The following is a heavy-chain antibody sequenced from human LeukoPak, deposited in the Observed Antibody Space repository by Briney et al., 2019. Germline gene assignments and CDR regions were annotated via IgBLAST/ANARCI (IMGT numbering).Heavy chain of an antibody. CDR2: IYHSGST. CDR1: GGSISSGGYS. D-gene: IGHD1-26*01. J-gene: IGHJ4*02. V-gene: IGHV4-30-2*01. CDR3: ARGAQGGSYYY. Sequence: SQTLSLTCAVSGGSISSGGYSWSWIRQPPGKGLEWIGYIYHSGSTYYNPSLKSRVTISVDRSKNQSSLKLSSVTAADTAVYYCARGAQGGSYYYWGQGTLVTVSS.